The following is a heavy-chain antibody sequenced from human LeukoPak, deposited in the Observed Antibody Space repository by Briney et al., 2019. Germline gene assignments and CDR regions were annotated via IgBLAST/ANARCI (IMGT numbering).Heavy chain of an antibody. CDR1: GFTFGDYA. CDR3: TRDGVEMATIVDH. D-gene: IGHD5-24*01. J-gene: IGHJ4*02. Sequence: GGSLRLSCTASGFTFGDYAMSWFRQAPGKGLEWVGFIRSKAYGGTTEYAASVKGRFTISRNDTKSISYLQMNILKTEDTAVYYCTRDGVEMATIVDHWGQGTLVTVSS. CDR2: IRSKAYGGTT. V-gene: IGHV3-49*03.